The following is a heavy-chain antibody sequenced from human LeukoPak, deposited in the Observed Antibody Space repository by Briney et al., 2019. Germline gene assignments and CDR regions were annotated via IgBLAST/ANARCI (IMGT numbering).Heavy chain of an antibody. V-gene: IGHV4-59*01. CDR2: TSYSGST. Sequence: PSETLSLTCTVSGGSITSYYWNWIRQPPGKGLEWISYTSYSGSTNYNPSLKSRATLSVDTSKNQLSLRLSSLTAADTAVYYCARWSSSWYSFDYWGQGALVTVSS. J-gene: IGHJ4*02. CDR3: ARWSSSWYSFDY. CDR1: GGSITSYY. D-gene: IGHD6-13*01.